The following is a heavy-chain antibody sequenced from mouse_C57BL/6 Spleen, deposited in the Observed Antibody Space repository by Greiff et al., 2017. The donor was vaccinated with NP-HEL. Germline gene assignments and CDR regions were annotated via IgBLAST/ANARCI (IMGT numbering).Heavy chain of an antibody. CDR3: AGLGAY. Sequence: DVQLVESGGDLVKPGGSLKLSCAASGFTFSSYGMSWVRQTPDKRLEWVATISSGGSYTYYPDSVKGRFTISRDNAKNTLYLQMSSLKSEDTAMYYCAGLGAYWGQGTLVTVSA. V-gene: IGHV5-6*01. CDR2: ISSGGSYT. CDR1: GFTFSSYG. J-gene: IGHJ3*01.